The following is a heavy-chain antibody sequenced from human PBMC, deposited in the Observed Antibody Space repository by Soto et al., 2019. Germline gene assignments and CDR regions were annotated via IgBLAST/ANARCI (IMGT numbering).Heavy chain of an antibody. J-gene: IGHJ5*02. CDR3: ARGGPVLRRNKFDP. D-gene: IGHD3-3*01. Sequence: QVQLVPSGAEVKKPGASVKVSCKASGYTFTSYDSNWVRQATGQVLEWMGWMNPNSGNTGYEQKFQGRVTMTRNTSIITAYMELSSMRSEDAAVYYCARGGPVLRRNKFDPWGQGTLVTVSS. V-gene: IGHV1-8*01. CDR1: GYTFTSYD. CDR2: MNPNSGNT.